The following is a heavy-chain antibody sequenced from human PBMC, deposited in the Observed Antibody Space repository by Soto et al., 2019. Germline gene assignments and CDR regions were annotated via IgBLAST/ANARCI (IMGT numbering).Heavy chain of an antibody. CDR1: GFTFSSYG. CDR2: IWYDGSNK. V-gene: IGHV3-33*01. Sequence: PGGSLRLSCAASGFTFSSYGMHWVRQAPGKGLEWVAVIWYDGSNKYYADSVKGRFTISRDNSKNTLYLQMNSLRAEDTAVYYCARDPLASYVWGSYRYGGPFDYWGQGTLVTVSS. D-gene: IGHD3-16*02. CDR3: ARDPLASYVWGSYRYGGPFDY. J-gene: IGHJ4*02.